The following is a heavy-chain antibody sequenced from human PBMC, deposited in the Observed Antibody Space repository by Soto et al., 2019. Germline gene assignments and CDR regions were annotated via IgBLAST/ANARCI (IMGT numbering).Heavy chain of an antibody. Sequence: QVQLVQTGAEVKKPGSSVKVSCKASGGTFSSYTISWVRQAPGQGLEWMGRIIPSLGIANYAQKFQGRVTTTADKSTSSAYMEMSSLSSEDTDVDYCAMEYCSSTGCYRDYWGQGTLVTVSS. CDR3: AMEYCSSTGCYRDY. CDR1: GGTFSSYT. V-gene: IGHV1-69*02. J-gene: IGHJ4*02. CDR2: IIPSLGIA. D-gene: IGHD2-2*01.